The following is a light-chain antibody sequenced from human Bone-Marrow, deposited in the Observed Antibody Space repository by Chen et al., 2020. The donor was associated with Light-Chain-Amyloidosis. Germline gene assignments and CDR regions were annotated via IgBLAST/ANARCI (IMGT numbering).Light chain of an antibody. CDR3: HQSYSSPRT. Sequence: DIQLTQSPSPLSAAVGDRVTITCRASQYISTYLTWYQQRAGKTPELLIYAASSLQRGVPSRFRGSGSGTVFTLTISSLQPGDFAAYFCHQSYSSPRTFSPGTKVDIK. CDR2: AAS. J-gene: IGKJ3*01. V-gene: IGKV1-39*01. CDR1: QYISTY.